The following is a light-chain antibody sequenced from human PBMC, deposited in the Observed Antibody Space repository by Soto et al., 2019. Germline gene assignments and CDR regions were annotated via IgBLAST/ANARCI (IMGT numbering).Light chain of an antibody. CDR1: QSVSSN. CDR3: QQYNNWPRT. Sequence: EIVMTQSPATLSVSPGERATLSCRASQSVSSNLDWYQQKPGQAPRLLIYGASTRATGIPARFSCSGSGTEFTLTIRSLQSEDFAVYYCQQYNNWPRTFGQGTKVEIK. CDR2: GAS. J-gene: IGKJ1*01. V-gene: IGKV3-15*01.